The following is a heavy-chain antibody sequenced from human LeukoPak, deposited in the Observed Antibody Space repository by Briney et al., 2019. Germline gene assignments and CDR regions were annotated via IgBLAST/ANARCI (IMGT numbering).Heavy chain of an antibody. CDR3: ARDPTRWLQFGYDAFDI. Sequence: GGSLRLSCAASGFTFDDYGMSWVRQAPGKGLEWVSGINWNGGSTGYADSVKGRFTISRDNAKNSLYLQMNSLRAEDTAVYYCARDPTRWLQFGYDAFDIWGQGTMVTVSS. J-gene: IGHJ3*02. V-gene: IGHV3-20*04. CDR2: INWNGGST. D-gene: IGHD5-24*01. CDR1: GFTFDDYG.